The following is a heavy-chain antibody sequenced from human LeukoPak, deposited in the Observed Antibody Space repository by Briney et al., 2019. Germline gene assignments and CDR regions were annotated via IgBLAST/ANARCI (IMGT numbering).Heavy chain of an antibody. D-gene: IGHD5-18*01. CDR1: GFTVSRHY. J-gene: IGHJ4*02. CDR3: ARGLHNYGFDY. CDR2: IDNGGSDIT. V-gene: IGHV3-66*02. Sequence: SGGSLRLSCAASGFTVSRHYMAWVRQAPGKGLEWVSVIDNGGSDITNYADSVKGRFTISRDNSKNTLYLQMNSLRPEDTAVYHCARGLHNYGFDYWGQGTLVTVSS.